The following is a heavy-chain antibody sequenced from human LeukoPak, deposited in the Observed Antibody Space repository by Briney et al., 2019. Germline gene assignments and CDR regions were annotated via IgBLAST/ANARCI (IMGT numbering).Heavy chain of an antibody. CDR2: INPNSGGT. V-gene: IGHV1-2*02. D-gene: IGHD6-13*01. CDR3: ATPATPYSSSWYLMDV. Sequence: ASVKVSCKASGYTFTGYYMHWVRQAPGQGLEWMGWINPNSGGTNYAQKFQGRVTVTRDTSISTAYMKLSRLRSDDTAVYYCATPATPYSSSWYLMDVWGQGTTVTVSS. CDR1: GYTFTGYY. J-gene: IGHJ6*02.